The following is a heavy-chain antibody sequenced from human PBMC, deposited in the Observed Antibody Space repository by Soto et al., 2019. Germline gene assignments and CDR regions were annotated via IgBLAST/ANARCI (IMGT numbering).Heavy chain of an antibody. Sequence: QVQLVQSGAEMKNPGASVKVSCKASGYTFTSYGISWVRQAPGQGLEWMGWISGFNDDTNHAQKLQGRVTMTKDTSTSTAYMGLRSLKSDDSAVYYCARSGSYYPARNWFGPWGQGTLVTVSS. V-gene: IGHV1-18*01. J-gene: IGHJ5*02. CDR3: ARSGSYYPARNWFGP. CDR2: ISGFNDDT. D-gene: IGHD3-10*01. CDR1: GYTFTSYG.